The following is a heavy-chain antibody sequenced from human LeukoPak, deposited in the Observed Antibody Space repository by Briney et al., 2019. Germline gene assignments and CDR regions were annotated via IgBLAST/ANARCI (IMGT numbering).Heavy chain of an antibody. CDR2: IRSNGGST. CDR1: GFTFNSYA. CDR3: VKDRRLDYSRFDC. J-gene: IGHJ4*02. V-gene: IGHV3-64D*06. D-gene: IGHD2-15*01. Sequence: PGGSLRLSCSASGFTFNSYATHWVRQAPGKGLEYVSGIRSNGGSTYYADSVKGRFTISRDNSKNTLYLQMSSLRAEDTAVYYCVKDRRLDYSRFDCWGQGTLVTVSS.